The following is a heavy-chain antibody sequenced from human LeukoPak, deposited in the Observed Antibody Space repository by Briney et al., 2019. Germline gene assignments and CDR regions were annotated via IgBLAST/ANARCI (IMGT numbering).Heavy chain of an antibody. D-gene: IGHD2-15*01. J-gene: IGHJ5*02. Sequence: GASVKVSCKASGGTFSSYAISWVRQAPGQGLEWMGGIIPIFGTANYAQKFQGRVTITADESTSTAYMELSSLRSEDTAVYYCARDDYSGGSCYYSRRNWFDPWGQGTLVTVSS. CDR3: ARDDYSGGSCYYSRRNWFDP. CDR2: IIPIFGTA. V-gene: IGHV1-69*13. CDR1: GGTFSSYA.